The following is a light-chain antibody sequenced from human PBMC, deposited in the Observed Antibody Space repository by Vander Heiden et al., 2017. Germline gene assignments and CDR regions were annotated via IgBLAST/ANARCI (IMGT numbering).Light chain of an antibody. Sequence: QSVLTQPPSVSGAPGQRVTISCTGSSSNIWAGYDVHWYQQLPGTAPKLLIYGNSNRPSGVPDRFSGSKSGTSASLAITGLQAEDEADYYCQSYDSSLSDSYVFGTGTKVTVL. CDR1: SSNIWAGYD. CDR3: QSYDSSLSDSYV. CDR2: GNS. V-gene: IGLV1-40*01. J-gene: IGLJ1*01.